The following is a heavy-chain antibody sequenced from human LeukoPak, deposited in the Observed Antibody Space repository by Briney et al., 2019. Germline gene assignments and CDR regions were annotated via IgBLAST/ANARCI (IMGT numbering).Heavy chain of an antibody. CDR1: GFTFSNYG. Sequence: GGSLRLSCATSGFTFSNYGMHWVRQAPGKGLEWVAVISNDGSNIQYADSAKGRFTISRDNSKNTVYLQMNSLRSEDTAVYYCAKDPYRVIVATGNYLDPWGQGTLVTVS. V-gene: IGHV3-30*18. D-gene: IGHD2-21*01. CDR2: ISNDGSNI. CDR3: AKDPYRVIVATGNYLDP. J-gene: IGHJ5*02.